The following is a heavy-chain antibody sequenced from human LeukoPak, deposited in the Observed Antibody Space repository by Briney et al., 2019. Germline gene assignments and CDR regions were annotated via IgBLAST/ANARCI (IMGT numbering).Heavy chain of an antibody. Sequence: ASVKVSCKASGYTFTSYGISWVRQAPGQRLEWMGWINIGNGNTKYSQNFQGRITITRDTSATTAYMDLSSLRSEDTAVYYCARRLGRSFDYWGQGTLVTVSS. J-gene: IGHJ4*02. V-gene: IGHV1-3*04. CDR1: GYTFTSYG. CDR3: ARRLGRSFDY. CDR2: INIGNGNT. D-gene: IGHD2-21*01.